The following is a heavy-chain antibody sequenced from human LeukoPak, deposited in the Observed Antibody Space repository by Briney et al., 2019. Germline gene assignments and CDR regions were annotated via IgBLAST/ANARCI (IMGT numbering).Heavy chain of an antibody. V-gene: IGHV6-1*01. CDR1: GDSVSSNSAA. Sequence: SQTLSLTCAISGDSVSSNSAAWNWIRQSPSRGLEWLGRKYYRSKWYNDYAESVKSRITFNPDTSKNQFSLQLTSVTPEDTAVYYCARTGIAAGTTTYFDYWGQGTLVTVSS. CDR2: KYYRSKWYN. J-gene: IGHJ4*02. CDR3: ARTGIAAGTTTYFDY. D-gene: IGHD6-13*01.